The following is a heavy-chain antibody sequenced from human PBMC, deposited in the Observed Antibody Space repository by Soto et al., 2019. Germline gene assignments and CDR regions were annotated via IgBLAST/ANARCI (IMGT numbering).Heavy chain of an antibody. CDR2: MATYNSNR. CDR1: GDTFTNFG. CDR3: ATVLRGVVNWFDP. D-gene: IGHD3-10*01. J-gene: IGHJ5*02. V-gene: IGHV1-18*01. Sequence: HLVQSGPEVKKPGASITVSCKTSGDTFTNFGLSWVRQAPGQGLEWMGWMATYNSNRNYAQKFQGRLTLTTDTSTSTAYMELKSLRYDDTAVYYCATVLRGVVNWFDPWGQGTLVTVSS.